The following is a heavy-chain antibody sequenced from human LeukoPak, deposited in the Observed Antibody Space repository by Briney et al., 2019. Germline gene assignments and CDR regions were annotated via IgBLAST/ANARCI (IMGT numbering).Heavy chain of an antibody. CDR3: AREGDPYYYYMDV. V-gene: IGHV3-30*01. CDR2: ISYDGSNK. Sequence: GRFLRLSCAASGFSFSSYAMHWVREASGKRLKWVAVISYDGSNKYYADSVKGRFTISRDNSKNTLYLQMNSLRAEDTAVYYCAREGDPYYYYMDVWGKGTTVTVSS. J-gene: IGHJ6*03. CDR1: GFSFSSYA. D-gene: IGHD1-26*01.